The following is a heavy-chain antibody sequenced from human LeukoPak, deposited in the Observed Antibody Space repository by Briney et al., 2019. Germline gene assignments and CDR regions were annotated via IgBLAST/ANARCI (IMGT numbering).Heavy chain of an antibody. CDR3: ARAPRDRGYCGATSCFEYMDV. D-gene: IGHD2-2*01. CDR2: INPNSGGT. J-gene: IGHJ6*03. Sequence: ASVKVSCKASGYTFTGYYMHWVRQAPGQGLEWMGWINPNSGGTNYAQKFQGRVTMTRDTSISTAYMELSRLRSDDTAVYYCARAPRDRGYCGATSCFEYMDVWGRGTTVTISS. V-gene: IGHV1-2*02. CDR1: GYTFTGYY.